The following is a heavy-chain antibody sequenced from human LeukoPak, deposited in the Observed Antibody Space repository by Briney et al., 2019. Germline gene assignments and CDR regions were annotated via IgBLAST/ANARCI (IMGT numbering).Heavy chain of an antibody. CDR3: AREQAVRTTTYFDY. CDR1: GGSINNGGYY. V-gene: IGHV4-61*02. CDR2: VYTSGST. D-gene: IGHD4/OR15-4a*01. J-gene: IGHJ4*02. Sequence: SETLSLTCTVSGGSINNGGYYWSWIRQPAGKGLEWIGRVYTSGSTNYNPSLKSRVTLSVDTSKNQFFLELSSVTAADTAVYYCAREQAVRTTTYFDYWGQGTLVTVSS.